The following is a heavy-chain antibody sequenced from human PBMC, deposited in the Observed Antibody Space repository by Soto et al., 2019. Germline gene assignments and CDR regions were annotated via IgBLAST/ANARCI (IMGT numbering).Heavy chain of an antibody. J-gene: IGHJ6*02. CDR1: GFTFDDYS. D-gene: IGHD3-3*01. Sequence: ALLLTFAASGFTFDDYSMHWVRQAPGKGLEWVSGISWNSGSIGYADSVKGRFTISRDNAKNSLYLQMNSLRAEDTALYYCAKGGYDLTPMDFWGQGTTVTVSS. CDR3: AKGGYDLTPMDF. CDR2: ISWNSGSI. V-gene: IGHV3-9*01.